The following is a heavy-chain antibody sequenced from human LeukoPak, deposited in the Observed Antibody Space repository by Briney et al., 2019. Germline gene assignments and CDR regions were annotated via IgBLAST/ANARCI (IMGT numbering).Heavy chain of an antibody. V-gene: IGHV5-10-1*01. Sequence: GESLKISCKGSGYSFTSYWISWVRQMPGKGLEWMGRIDPSDSYTNYSPSFQGHVTISADKSISTAYLQWSSLKASDTAMYCCARLRADSSGYYLDAFDIWGQGTMVTVSS. CDR3: ARLRADSSGYYLDAFDI. J-gene: IGHJ3*02. D-gene: IGHD3-22*01. CDR2: IDPSDSYT. CDR1: GYSFTSYW.